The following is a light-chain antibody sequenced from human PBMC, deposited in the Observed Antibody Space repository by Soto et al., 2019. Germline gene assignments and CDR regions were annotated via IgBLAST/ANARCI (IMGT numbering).Light chain of an antibody. Sequence: DIQMTQSPSTLSASVGDRVTITCRASQSISSWLAWYQQKPGKAPKLLIYKASTLQSGVPSRFSGNGSGTEFTLTITSLQPDSSATYYCQQYNDLPTWTFGQGTKVDIK. V-gene: IGKV1-5*03. J-gene: IGKJ1*01. CDR1: QSISSW. CDR3: QQYNDLPTWT. CDR2: KAS.